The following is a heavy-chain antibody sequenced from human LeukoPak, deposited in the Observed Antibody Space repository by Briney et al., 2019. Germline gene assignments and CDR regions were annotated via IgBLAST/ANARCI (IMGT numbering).Heavy chain of an antibody. D-gene: IGHD3-9*01. Sequence: GGSLRLSCAASGFTFSSYAMSWVRQAPGKGLEWVSAISGSGGSTYYADSVKGRFTISRGNSKNTLYLQMNSLRAEDTAVYYCAKGGGHYDILTHPFDYWGQGTLVTVSS. CDR2: ISGSGGST. CDR1: GFTFSSYA. J-gene: IGHJ4*02. V-gene: IGHV3-23*01. CDR3: AKGGGHYDILTHPFDY.